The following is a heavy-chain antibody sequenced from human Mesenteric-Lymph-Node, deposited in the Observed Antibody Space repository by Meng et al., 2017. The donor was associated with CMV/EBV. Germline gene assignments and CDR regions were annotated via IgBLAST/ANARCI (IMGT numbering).Heavy chain of an antibody. Sequence: GESLKISCKGSGYSFTNYWIGWVRQMPGKGLEWMGNIYPGDSDTKYSPSFQGQVTISADKSITTAYLQWSSLKASDTAMYYCARWDCSSTSCYGNFYYYYGMDVWGQGTTVTVSS. V-gene: IGHV5-51*01. CDR3: ARWDCSSTSCYGNFYYYYGMDV. J-gene: IGHJ6*02. CDR1: GYSFTNYW. D-gene: IGHD2-2*01. CDR2: IYPGDSDT.